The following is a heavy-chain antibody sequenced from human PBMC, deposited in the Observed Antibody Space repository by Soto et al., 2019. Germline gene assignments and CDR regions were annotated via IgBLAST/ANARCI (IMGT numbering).Heavy chain of an antibody. CDR2: IWYDGSNK. V-gene: IGHV3-33*01. J-gene: IGHJ6*02. D-gene: IGHD3-10*01. CDR1: GFTFSSYG. Sequence: LRLSCAASGFTFSSYGMHWVRQAPGKGLEWVAVIWYDGSNKYYADSVKGRFTISRDNSKNTLYLQMNSLRAEDTAVYYCARVEGFSGSLNTMVRGVIRVYYGMDVWGQGTTVTVSS. CDR3: ARVEGFSGSLNTMVRGVIRVYYGMDV.